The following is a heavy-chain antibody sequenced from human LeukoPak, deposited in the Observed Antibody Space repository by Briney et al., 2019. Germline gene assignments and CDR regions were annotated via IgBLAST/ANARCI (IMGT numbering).Heavy chain of an antibody. Sequence: GASVKVSCKVSGYTLTELSMHWVRQAPGKGLEWMGGFDPEDGETIYAQKFQGRVTMTEDTSTDTAYMELSSLRSEDTAVYFCARDTVGATTWRAEFDYWGQGTLVTVSS. D-gene: IGHD1-26*01. V-gene: IGHV1-24*01. CDR2: FDPEDGET. CDR3: ARDTVGATTWRAEFDY. CDR1: GYTLTELS. J-gene: IGHJ4*02.